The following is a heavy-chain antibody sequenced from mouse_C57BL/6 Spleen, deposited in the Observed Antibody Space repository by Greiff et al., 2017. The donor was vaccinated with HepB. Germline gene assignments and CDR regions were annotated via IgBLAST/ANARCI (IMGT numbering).Heavy chain of an antibody. J-gene: IGHJ2*01. Sequence: QVQLQQPGAELVRPGTSVKLSCKASGYTFTDYYINWVKQRPGQGLEWIARIYPGSGNTYYNEKFKGKATLTAEKSSSTAYMQLSSLTSEDSAVYFCARSGYDYDGRDYFDYWGQGTTLTVSS. CDR2: IYPGSGNT. D-gene: IGHD2-4*01. V-gene: IGHV1-76*01. CDR1: GYTFTDYY. CDR3: ARSGYDYDGRDYFDY.